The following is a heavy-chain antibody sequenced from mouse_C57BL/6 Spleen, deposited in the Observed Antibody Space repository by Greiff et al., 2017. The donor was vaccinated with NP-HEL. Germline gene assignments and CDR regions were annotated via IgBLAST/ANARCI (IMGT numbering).Heavy chain of an antibody. J-gene: IGHJ2*01. CDR3: ARHYDYLDY. CDR2: INPYNGGT. Sequence: LQESGPVLVKPGASVKMSCKASGYTFTDYYMNWVKQSHGKSLEWIGVINPYNGGTSYNQKFKGKATLTVDKSSSTAYMELNSLTSEDSAVYYCARHYDYLDYWGQGTTLTVSS. V-gene: IGHV1-19*01. CDR1: GYTFTDYY. D-gene: IGHD2-4*01.